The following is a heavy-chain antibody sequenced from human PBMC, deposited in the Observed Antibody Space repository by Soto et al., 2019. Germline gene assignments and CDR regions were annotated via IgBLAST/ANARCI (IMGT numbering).Heavy chain of an antibody. CDR1: RFSFSTYG. CDR2: ISYAGSEK. Sequence: PGGSLRLSCAASRFSFSTYGMHWVRQAPGKGLERVAVISYAGSEKYYADSVKGRFTVSRDNSKNTLYLQMDSLRTEDTAVYCCAKDWRYNYATDDFDIWGQGTTVTVSS. CDR3: AKDWRYNYATDDFDI. J-gene: IGHJ3*02. D-gene: IGHD5-18*01. V-gene: IGHV3-30*18.